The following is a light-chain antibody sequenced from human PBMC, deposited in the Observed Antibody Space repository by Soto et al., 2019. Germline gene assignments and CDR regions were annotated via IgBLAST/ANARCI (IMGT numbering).Light chain of an antibody. CDR2: DVS. CDR3: SSYTSSSTLYV. CDR1: SSDVGGYNY. V-gene: IGLV2-14*01. J-gene: IGLJ1*01. Sequence: QSVLTQPASVSGSPGQSITISCTGTSSDVGGYNYVSWYQQHPGKAPKLMIYDVSNRPSGVSNRFSGSKSGNTASLTISGXXXXXXXXYYCSSYTSSSTLYVFGTGTKVTVX.